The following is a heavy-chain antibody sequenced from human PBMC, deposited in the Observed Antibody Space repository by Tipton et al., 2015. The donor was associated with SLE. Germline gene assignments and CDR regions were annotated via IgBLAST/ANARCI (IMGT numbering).Heavy chain of an antibody. D-gene: IGHD2-21*02. V-gene: IGHV4-31*03. CDR3: ARQSPDVPHTAAFDH. CDR1: GASISSGAIY. Sequence: TLSLTCSVSGASISSGAIYWSWFRHHPGKGLEWIGYISYSGNTYYNPSLRSRVNLSVDTSKNQFSLKLSSVTAADTAIYYCARQSPDVPHTAAFDHWGQGTLVTVSS. J-gene: IGHJ4*02. CDR2: ISYSGNT.